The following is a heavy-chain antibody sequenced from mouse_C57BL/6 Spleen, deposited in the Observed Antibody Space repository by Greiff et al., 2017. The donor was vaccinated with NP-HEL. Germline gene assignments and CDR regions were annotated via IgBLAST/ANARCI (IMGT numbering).Heavy chain of an antibody. D-gene: IGHD1-1*01. Sequence: VHVKQSGPELVKPGDSVKISCKASGYSFTGYFMNWVMQSHGKSLEWIGRINPYNGDTFYNQKFKGKATLTVDKSSSTAHMELRSLTSEDSAVYYCARLDYYGSSYVGYWGQGTTLTVSS. CDR1: GYSFTGYF. V-gene: IGHV1-20*01. J-gene: IGHJ2*01. CDR2: INPYNGDT. CDR3: ARLDYYGSSYVGY.